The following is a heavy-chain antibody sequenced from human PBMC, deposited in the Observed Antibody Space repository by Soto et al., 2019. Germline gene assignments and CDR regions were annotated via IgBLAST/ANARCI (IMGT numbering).Heavy chain of an antibody. CDR3: ARPWTTRNYDNSYFDL. D-gene: IGHD3-22*01. CDR1: GASIRSYY. Sequence: QVQLRESGPGLVKSSETLSLTCTVSGASIRSYYWSWIRQPLGKGLEWIGYIYYSGGTNYNPSLKSRVTISLDTSKRQFSLKLSSVTAADTAVYYCARPWTTRNYDNSYFDLWGRGTLVTVSS. CDR2: IYYSGGT. V-gene: IGHV4-59*01. J-gene: IGHJ2*01.